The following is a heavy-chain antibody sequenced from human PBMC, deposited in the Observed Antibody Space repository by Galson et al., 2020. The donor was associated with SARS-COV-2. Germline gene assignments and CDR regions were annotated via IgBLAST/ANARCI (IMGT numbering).Heavy chain of an antibody. Sequence: ASVKVSCTASGYTFSGYYVHWVRQAPGQGLEWMGWINPDTGDINLAQKFQGRVTLTRDTSIGTAHMEMSRLTSGDTAVYFCARGSPIRGLYSFYGLDVWGQGTAVTVSS. V-gene: IGHV1-2*02. CDR3: ARGSPIRGLYSFYGLDV. J-gene: IGHJ6*02. D-gene: IGHD5-18*01. CDR2: INPDTGDI. CDR1: GYTFSGYY.